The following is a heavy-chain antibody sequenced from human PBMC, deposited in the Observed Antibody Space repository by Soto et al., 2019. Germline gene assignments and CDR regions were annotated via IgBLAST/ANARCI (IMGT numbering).Heavy chain of an antibody. J-gene: IGHJ5*02. CDR1: GGSFSGYY. Sequence: SETLSLTCAVYGGSFSGYYWSWIRQPPGKGLEWIGEINHSGSTNYNPSLKSRVTISVDTSKNQFSLKLSSVTAADTAVYYCARRYKYYYGSGSYYNWFDPWGQGTLVTVSS. V-gene: IGHV4-34*01. CDR2: INHSGST. CDR3: ARRYKYYYGSGSYYNWFDP. D-gene: IGHD3-10*01.